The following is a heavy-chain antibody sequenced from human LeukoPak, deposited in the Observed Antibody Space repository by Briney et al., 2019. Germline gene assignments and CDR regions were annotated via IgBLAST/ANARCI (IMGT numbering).Heavy chain of an antibody. D-gene: IGHD5-18*01. CDR1: GGSISSYY. J-gene: IGHJ4*02. Sequence: SSETLSLTCTVSGGSISSYYWSWIRQPPGKGLEWIGYIYYSGSTNYNPSLKSRVTISVDTSKNQFSLKLSSVTAADTAVYYCARQVSGLYSYGPFDYWGQGTLVTVSS. CDR3: ARQVSGLYSYGPFDY. V-gene: IGHV4-59*01. CDR2: IYYSGST.